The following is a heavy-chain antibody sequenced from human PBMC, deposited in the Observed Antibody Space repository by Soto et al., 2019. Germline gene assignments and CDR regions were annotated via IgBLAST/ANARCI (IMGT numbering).Heavy chain of an antibody. D-gene: IGHD2-21*02. Sequence: GASVKVSCKASGYTFTSYAMHWARQAPGQRLEWMGWINAGNGNTKYSQKFQGRVTITRDTSASTAYMELSSLRSEYTAVYYCARSIVVVTALDYWGQGTLVTVS. V-gene: IGHV1-3*01. CDR2: INAGNGNT. J-gene: IGHJ4*02. CDR1: GYTFTSYA. CDR3: ARSIVVVTALDY.